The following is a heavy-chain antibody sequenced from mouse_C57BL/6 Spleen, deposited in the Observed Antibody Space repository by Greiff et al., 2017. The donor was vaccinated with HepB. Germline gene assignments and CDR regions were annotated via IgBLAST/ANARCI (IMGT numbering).Heavy chain of an antibody. Sequence: QVQLKESGAELVKPGASVKLSCKASGYTFTSYWMPWVKQRPGQGLEWIGMIHPNSGSTNYNEKFKSKATLTVDKSSSTAYMQLSSLTSEDSAVYYCARNYSAMDYWGQGTSVTVSS. J-gene: IGHJ4*01. V-gene: IGHV1-64*01. CDR3: ARNYSAMDY. CDR1: GYTFTSYW. D-gene: IGHD2-12*01. CDR2: IHPNSGST.